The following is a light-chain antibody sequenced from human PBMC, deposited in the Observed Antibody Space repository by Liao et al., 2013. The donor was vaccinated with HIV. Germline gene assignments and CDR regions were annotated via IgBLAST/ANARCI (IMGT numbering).Light chain of an antibody. CDR1: KLGDNF. CDR2: YDG. Sequence: SFELIQPPSVSVSPGQTASITCSGDKLGDNFAFWYQQRPGQAPVVVIYYDGDRPSGIPERFSGFNSGNTATLTISRVEAGDEADYYCQVWDSSSDQGVFGGGTKLTVL. J-gene: IGLJ3*02. V-gene: IGLV3-21*01. CDR3: QVWDSSSDQGV.